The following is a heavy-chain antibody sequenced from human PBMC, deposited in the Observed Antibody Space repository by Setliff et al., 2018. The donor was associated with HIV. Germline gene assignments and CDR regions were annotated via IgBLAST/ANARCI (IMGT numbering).Heavy chain of an antibody. V-gene: IGHV1-18*01. J-gene: IGHJ1*01. CDR1: GYTFTSSG. D-gene: IGHD6-13*01. CDR2: IGTYNGDT. Sequence: ASVKVSCKASGYTFTSSGITWVRQAPGQGLEWMGWIGTYNGDTNYAQKFQGRVTMTEDTSTDTTYMELSSLRSDDTAMYYCATDPGYSSTWYSESFQHWGQGTVVTVSS. CDR3: ATDPGYSSTWYSESFQH.